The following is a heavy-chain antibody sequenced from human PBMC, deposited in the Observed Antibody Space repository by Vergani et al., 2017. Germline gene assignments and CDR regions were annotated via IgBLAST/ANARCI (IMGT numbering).Heavy chain of an antibody. D-gene: IGHD6-13*01. J-gene: IGHJ4*02. V-gene: IGHV4-4*09. CDR3: AREQGGSSDY. Sequence: QVQLQESGPGLVKPSETLSLTCTVSGGSISSYYWSWIRQPPGKGLEWIGYIYTSGSTNYNPSLKSRVTISVDTSKNQFSLKLSSVTAADTAVYYCAREQGGSSDYWGQGTLVTVSS. CDR1: GGSISSYY. CDR2: IYTSGST.